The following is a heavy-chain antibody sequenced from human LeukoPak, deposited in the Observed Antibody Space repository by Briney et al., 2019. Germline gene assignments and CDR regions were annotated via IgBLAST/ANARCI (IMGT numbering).Heavy chain of an antibody. CDR1: GFSISLGYY. V-gene: IGHV4-38-2*02. CDR2: IHPSGTT. D-gene: IGHD1-1*01. Sequence: SETLSLACDVSGFSISLGYYWVWIRQPAGQGLEWIGSIHPSGTTFYNSSLNSRITMTIDAPKNQFSLRLSLVTAVDTAVYFCATERERRVTDWGQGTLVTVSS. J-gene: IGHJ4*02. CDR3: ATERERRVTD.